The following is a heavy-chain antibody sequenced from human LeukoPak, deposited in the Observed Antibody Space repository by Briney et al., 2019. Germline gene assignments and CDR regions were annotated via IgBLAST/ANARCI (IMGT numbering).Heavy chain of an antibody. V-gene: IGHV3-23*01. CDR1: GFTFSSYA. D-gene: IGHD3-9*01. CDR3: AKAKLRYFDWLPPPYYFDY. Sequence: GGSLRLSCAASGFTFSSYAMSWVRQAPGKGLEWVSATSGSGGSTYYADSVKGRFTISRDNSKNTLYLQMNSLRAEDTAVYYCAKAKLRYFDWLPPPYYFDYWGQGTLVTVSS. CDR2: TSGSGGST. J-gene: IGHJ4*02.